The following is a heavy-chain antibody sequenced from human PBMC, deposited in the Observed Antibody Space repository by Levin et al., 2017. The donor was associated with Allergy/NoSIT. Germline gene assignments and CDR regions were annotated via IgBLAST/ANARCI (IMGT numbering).Heavy chain of an antibody. CDR2: ISAYNGNT. D-gene: IGHD4-17*01. CDR3: ARESLADYGLDYYHGMDV. J-gene: IGHJ6*02. V-gene: IGHV1-18*01. CDR1: GDIFTNYG. Sequence: ASVKVSCKASGDIFTNYGITWVRQAPGQGLEWMGWISAYNGNTRFTQKFQGRLTMTRDTSTSTAYMQLRGLRSDDTAVYYCARESLADYGLDYYHGMDVWGQGTTVTVSS.